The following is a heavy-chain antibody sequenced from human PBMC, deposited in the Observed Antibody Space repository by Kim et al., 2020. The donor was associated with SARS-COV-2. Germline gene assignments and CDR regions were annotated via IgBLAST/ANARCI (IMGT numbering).Heavy chain of an antibody. J-gene: IGHJ6*02. CDR2: INHSGST. CDR3: ARGWCSSTSCYVRVGYYYGMDV. Sequence: SETLSLTCAVYGGSFSGYYWSWIRQPPGKGLEWIGEINHSGSTNYNPSLKSRVTISVDTSKNQFSLKLSSVTAADTAVYYCARGWCSSTSCYVRVGYYYGMDVWGQGTTVTVSS. D-gene: IGHD2-2*01. V-gene: IGHV4-34*01. CDR1: GGSFSGYY.